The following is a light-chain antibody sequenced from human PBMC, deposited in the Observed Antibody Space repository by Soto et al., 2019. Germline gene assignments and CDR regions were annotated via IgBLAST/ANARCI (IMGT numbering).Light chain of an antibody. Sequence: EIVLTQSPGTLSLSPGERSTLSCSSSQSVTSTFLAWYQQKPGQAPRLLIYDISNRATGIPDRFSGGGSGTDFTLTISRLEPEDFAVYYCQQYNNWPWTFGQGTKVDI. CDR1: QSVTSTF. J-gene: IGKJ1*01. CDR3: QQYNNWPWT. V-gene: IGKV3D-20*02. CDR2: DIS.